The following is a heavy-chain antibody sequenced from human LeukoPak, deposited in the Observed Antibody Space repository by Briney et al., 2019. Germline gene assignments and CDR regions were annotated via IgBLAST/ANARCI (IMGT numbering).Heavy chain of an antibody. J-gene: IGHJ6*02. CDR2: IYPGDSDT. CDR3: ARQYCSSTSCYNSPYYYGMDV. Sequence: GESLKISCKGSGYSFTSYWIGWVRQMPGKGLEWMGIIYPGDSDTRYSPSFQGQVTISADKSISTAYLQWSSLKASDTAMYYCARQYCSSTSCYNSPYYYGMDVWGQGTTVTVSS. CDR1: GYSFTSYW. V-gene: IGHV5-51*01. D-gene: IGHD2-2*02.